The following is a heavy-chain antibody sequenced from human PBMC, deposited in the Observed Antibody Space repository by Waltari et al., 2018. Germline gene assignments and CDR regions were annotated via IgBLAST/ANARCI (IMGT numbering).Heavy chain of an antibody. D-gene: IGHD3-10*01. CDR1: GYTFTGYI. Sequence: QVQLVQSGAEVKKPGASVKVSCKASGYTFTGYIMHWVRQAPGQGLEWMGWINPNRGGTNYAQKFQGWVTMTRDTSISTAYMELSRLRSDDTAVYYCARDYYGSGRNYYGMDVWGQGTTVTVSS. CDR3: ARDYYGSGRNYYGMDV. J-gene: IGHJ6*02. V-gene: IGHV1-2*04. CDR2: INPNRGGT.